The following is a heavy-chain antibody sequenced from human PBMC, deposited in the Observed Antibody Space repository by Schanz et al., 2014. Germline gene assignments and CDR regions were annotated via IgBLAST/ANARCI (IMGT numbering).Heavy chain of an antibody. J-gene: IGHJ4*02. CDR1: GGTFSTYT. Sequence: QVQLVQSGAEVKKPGSSMKVSCKASGGTFSTYTISWVRQAPGQGLEWMGRIIPILGIANYAQRFQGRVSITADTSTNTAYMELSSLTSEDTAVYYCARDQSPYTNSSDGRYFDYWGQGSLATVSS. CDR2: IIPILGIA. V-gene: IGHV1-69*08. CDR3: ARDQSPYTNSSDGRYFDY. D-gene: IGHD6-6*01.